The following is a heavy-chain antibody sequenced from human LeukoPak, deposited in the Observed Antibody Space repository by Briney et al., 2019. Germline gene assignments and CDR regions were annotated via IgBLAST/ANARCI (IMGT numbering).Heavy chain of an antibody. J-gene: IGHJ5*02. D-gene: IGHD2-2*01. CDR2: IKQDGSEK. V-gene: IGHV3-7*01. Sequence: GGSLRLSCAASGFTCSSYWMSWVRQAPGKGLEWVANIKQDGSEKYYVDSVKGRFTISRDNAKNSLYLQMNSLRAEDTAVYYCARDDCSSISCYHNWFDPWGQGTLVTVSS. CDR3: ARDDCSSISCYHNWFDP. CDR1: GFTCSSYW.